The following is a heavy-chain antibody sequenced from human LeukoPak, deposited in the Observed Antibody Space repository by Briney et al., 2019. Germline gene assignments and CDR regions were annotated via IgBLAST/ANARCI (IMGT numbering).Heavy chain of an antibody. Sequence: SETLSLTCTVSGGSISSNYWSWIRQPPGKGLEWIGYIYYSGSTSYSPSLGSRVTISLDTSKNQFSLKLTSVTAVDTAVYYCARYVSGSPGAFDIWGQGTMVTVSS. J-gene: IGHJ3*02. CDR1: GGSISSNY. V-gene: IGHV4-59*08. CDR3: ARYVSGSPGAFDI. CDR2: IYYSGST. D-gene: IGHD3-10*01.